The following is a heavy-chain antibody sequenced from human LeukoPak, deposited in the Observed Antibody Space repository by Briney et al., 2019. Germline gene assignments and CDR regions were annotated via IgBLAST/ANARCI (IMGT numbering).Heavy chain of an antibody. CDR2: IHSSGKT. D-gene: IGHD2-15*01. CDR1: GGSIISYY. Sequence: PSETLSLTCTVSGGSIISYYWSWIRQSPQKGLEWIAYIHSSGKTNYNPSLKSRVTISVDTSKNQFSLKLSSVTAADTAVYYCAGGYCSGGSCFTEDAFDIWGQGTMVTVSS. J-gene: IGHJ3*02. V-gene: IGHV4-59*12. CDR3: AGGYCSGGSCFTEDAFDI.